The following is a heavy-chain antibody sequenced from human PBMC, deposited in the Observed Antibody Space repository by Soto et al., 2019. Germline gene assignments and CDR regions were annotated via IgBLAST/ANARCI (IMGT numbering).Heavy chain of an antibody. CDR2: INPSDGIR. CDR1: GYSFSFYG. Sequence: EASVKVSCKASGYSFSFYGINWVRQAPGQGLEWMGWINPSDGIRNFAQKFEDRVTMTTATSTNTVFLELRSLKSDDTAIYYCARDRLRGYDSSGFYSWGQGTMVTVSS. D-gene: IGHD3-22*01. V-gene: IGHV1-18*01. CDR3: ARDRLRGYDSSGFYS. J-gene: IGHJ4*02.